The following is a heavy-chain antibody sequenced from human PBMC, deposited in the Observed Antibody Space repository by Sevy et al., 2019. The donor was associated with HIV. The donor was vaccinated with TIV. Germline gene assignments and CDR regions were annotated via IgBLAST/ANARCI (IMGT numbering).Heavy chain of an antibody. V-gene: IGHV3-72*01. J-gene: IGHJ3*02. CDR1: GFTFSDHY. Sequence: GGSLRLSCAASGFTFSDHYMDWVRQAPGKGLEWVGRTRNKANSYTAEYAASVKGRFTISRDDSKNSLYLQMNSLKTEDTAVYYCARGLRYSGSWYDAFDIWGQGTMVTVSS. CDR2: TRNKANSYTA. CDR3: ARGLRYSGSWYDAFDI. D-gene: IGHD6-13*01.